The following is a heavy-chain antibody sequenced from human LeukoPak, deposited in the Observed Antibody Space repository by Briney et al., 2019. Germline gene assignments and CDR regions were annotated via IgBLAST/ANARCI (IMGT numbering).Heavy chain of an antibody. Sequence: GGSLRLSCAASGFTFSSYEMNWVRQAPGKGLEWVSYISSSGSTIYYADSVKGRFTISRDNAKNSLYLQMNSLRAEDTAVYYCASVGYSYGGGGVDYWGQGTLVTVSS. D-gene: IGHD5-18*01. CDR2: ISSSGSTI. CDR3: ASVGYSYGGGGVDY. J-gene: IGHJ4*02. V-gene: IGHV3-48*03. CDR1: GFTFSSYE.